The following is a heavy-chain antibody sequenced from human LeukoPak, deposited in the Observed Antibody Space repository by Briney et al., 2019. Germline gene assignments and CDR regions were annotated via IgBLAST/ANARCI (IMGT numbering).Heavy chain of an antibody. D-gene: IGHD1-20*01. CDR1: GFTFSNYW. CDR3: ARGTNWSPLDFDY. V-gene: IGHV3-7*01. Sequence: GGSLRLSCAASGFTFSNYWMSWVRQAPGKGLEWVANIKQDGSEKYYVDSVKGRFTISRDNAKNSLYLQMNSLRAEDAAVYYCARGTNWSPLDFDYWGQGTLVTVSS. J-gene: IGHJ4*02. CDR2: IKQDGSEK.